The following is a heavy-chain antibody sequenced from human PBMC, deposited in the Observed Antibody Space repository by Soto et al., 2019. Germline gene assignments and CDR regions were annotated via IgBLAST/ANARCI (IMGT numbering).Heavy chain of an antibody. V-gene: IGHV1-46*03. CDR2: INPSGGST. D-gene: IGHD3-16*01. J-gene: IGHJ6*03. CDR1: GYTFTSYY. CDR3: ARVGHGGYYYYYMDV. Sequence: QVQLVQSGAEVKKPGASVKVSCKASGYTFTSYYMHWVRQAPGLGLEWMGIINPSGGSTRYAQKFQGRVTRSRDTSTSTVYMEQSSPRSEYTAVYYCARVGHGGYYYYYMDVWGKGTTVTVSS.